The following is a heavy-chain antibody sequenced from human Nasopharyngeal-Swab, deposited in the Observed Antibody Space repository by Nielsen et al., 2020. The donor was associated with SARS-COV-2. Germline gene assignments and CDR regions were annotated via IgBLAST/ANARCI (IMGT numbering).Heavy chain of an antibody. CDR2: ISSSSSYI. V-gene: IGHV3-21*04. Sequence: VRQAPGKGLEWVSSISSSSSYIYYADSVKGRFTISRDNSKDTLYLQMHSLRAEDTAIYYCAKDAYDSSGYYYNQIEYWGQGSLVTVSS. J-gene: IGHJ4*02. CDR3: AKDAYDSSGYYYNQIEY. D-gene: IGHD3-22*01.